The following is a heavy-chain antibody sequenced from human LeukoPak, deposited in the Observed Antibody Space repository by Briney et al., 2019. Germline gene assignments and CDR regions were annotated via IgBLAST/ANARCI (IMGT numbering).Heavy chain of an antibody. CDR1: GGSFSGYY. CDR3: ARLADYYDFWSGSSEMDV. Sequence: SETLSLTCAVYGGSFSGYYWSWIHQPPGKGLEWIGEINHSGSTNYNPSLKSRVTISVDTSKNQFSLKLSSVTAADTAVYYCARLADYYDFWSGSSEMDVWGQGTTVTVSS. D-gene: IGHD3-3*01. CDR2: INHSGST. V-gene: IGHV4-34*01. J-gene: IGHJ6*02.